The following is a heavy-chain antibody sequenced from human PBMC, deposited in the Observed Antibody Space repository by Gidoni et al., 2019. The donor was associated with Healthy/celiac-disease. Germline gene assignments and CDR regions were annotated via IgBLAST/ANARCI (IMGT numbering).Heavy chain of an antibody. CDR1: GFTFSSSS. V-gene: IGHV3-48*01. CDR3: ARGLAARIFDY. J-gene: IGHJ4*02. Sequence: EVQLVESGGGLVQPGGSLRLSCAASGFTFSSSSMNWVRQAPGKGLEWVSYISSCSSTIYYADSVKGRFTISRDNAKNSLYLQMNSLRAEDTAVYYCARGLAARIFDYWGQGTLVTVSS. CDR2: ISSCSSTI. D-gene: IGHD6-6*01.